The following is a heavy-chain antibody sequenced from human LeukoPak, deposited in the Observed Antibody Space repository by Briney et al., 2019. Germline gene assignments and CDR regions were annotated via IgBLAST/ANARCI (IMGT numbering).Heavy chain of an antibody. Sequence: GGSLRLSCAASGFTVSTNYMSWVRQAPGKGLEWVSILYSGGDIYYADSVKGRFTISRDNSRNTLYLQMNSLRVEDSAVYYCARDRAPPTSWYFDLWGPGTLVTVSS. CDR2: LYSGGDI. CDR3: ARDRAPPTSWYFDL. D-gene: IGHD3-10*01. CDR1: GFTVSTNY. J-gene: IGHJ2*01. V-gene: IGHV3-53*01.